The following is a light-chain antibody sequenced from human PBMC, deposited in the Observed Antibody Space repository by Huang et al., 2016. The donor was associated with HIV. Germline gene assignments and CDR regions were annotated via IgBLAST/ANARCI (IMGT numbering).Light chain of an antibody. Sequence: DIQMTQSPSSLSASVGDRVTMTCRASQSVTTYINWYQQRPGNAPKLLIYAASRLQGGVPSRFSGSGSGTSFTLIIIMLQPEDFATYYCQQSYSPPWTFGQGTTVEIK. J-gene: IGKJ1*01. CDR1: QSVTTY. CDR2: AAS. CDR3: QQSYSPPWT. V-gene: IGKV1-39*01.